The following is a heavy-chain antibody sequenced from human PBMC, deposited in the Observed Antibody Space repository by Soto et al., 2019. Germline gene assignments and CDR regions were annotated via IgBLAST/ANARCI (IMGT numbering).Heavy chain of an antibody. J-gene: IGHJ4*02. CDR2: IYYSGST. V-gene: IGHV4-59*01. D-gene: IGHD5-18*01. CDR3: ARQRGYSTAPPFDY. Sequence: SETLSLTCTVSGGSISSYYWSWIRQPPGKGLEWIGYIYYSGSTNYNPSLKSRVTISVDKSKNQFSLKLSSVTAADTAVYYCARQRGYSTAPPFDYWGQGTLVTVSS. CDR1: GGSISSYY.